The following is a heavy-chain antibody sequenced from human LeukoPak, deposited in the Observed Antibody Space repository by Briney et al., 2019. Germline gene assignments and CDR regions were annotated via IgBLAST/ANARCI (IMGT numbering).Heavy chain of an antibody. Sequence: SVKVSCKASGGTFSSYAISWVRQAPGQGLEWMGRIIPILGIANYAQKFQGRVTITADKSTSTAYMELSSLRSEDTAVYYCATDGVKLRFLEWLFYWGQGTLVTVSS. CDR2: IIPILGIA. CDR3: ATDGVKLRFLEWLFY. J-gene: IGHJ4*02. V-gene: IGHV1-69*04. CDR1: GGTFSSYA. D-gene: IGHD3-3*01.